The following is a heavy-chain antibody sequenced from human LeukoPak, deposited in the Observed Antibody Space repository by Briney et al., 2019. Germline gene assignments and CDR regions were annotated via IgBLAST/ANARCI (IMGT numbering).Heavy chain of an antibody. J-gene: IGHJ4*02. V-gene: IGHV1-2*02. CDR1: GYTFTGYY. CDR3: ARESGLTAMVTSFDY. D-gene: IGHD5-18*01. Sequence: ASVKVSCKASGYTFTGYYMHWVRQAPGQGLEWMGWINPNSGGTDYAQKFQGRVTMTRDTSISTAYMELSRLRSDDTAVYYCARESGLTAMVTSFDYWGQGTLVTVSS. CDR2: INPNSGGT.